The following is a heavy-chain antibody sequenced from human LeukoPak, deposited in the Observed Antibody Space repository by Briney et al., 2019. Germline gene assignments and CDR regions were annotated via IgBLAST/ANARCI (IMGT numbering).Heavy chain of an antibody. J-gene: IGHJ4*02. V-gene: IGHV3-9*01. CDR1: GFTFADYA. CDR3: AQTFQKTFDY. CDR2: ISWNSGSI. Sequence: PGGSLRLSCAAAGFTFADYAMHWDRQAPGKGLGWVSGISWNSGSIGYAVSVKGRFTISRDNAKNSLYLQMNSLRAEDTALYYCAQTFQKTFDYWGQGTLVTVSS.